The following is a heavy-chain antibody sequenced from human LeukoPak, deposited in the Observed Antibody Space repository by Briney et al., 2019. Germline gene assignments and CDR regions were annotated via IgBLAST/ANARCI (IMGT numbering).Heavy chain of an antibody. CDR3: AKDSIAAAGNANYFDY. D-gene: IGHD6-13*01. CDR1: GFTFSTYA. CDR2: ISGGGTGT. Sequence: PGGSLRLSCVASGFTFSTYAMSWVRQAPGKGLEWVSAISGGGTGTYYADSVKGRFTISRDNSKNTLYLQMKRLRAEDTAVYHCAKDSIAAAGNANYFDYWGQGTLVTVSS. J-gene: IGHJ4*02. V-gene: IGHV3-23*01.